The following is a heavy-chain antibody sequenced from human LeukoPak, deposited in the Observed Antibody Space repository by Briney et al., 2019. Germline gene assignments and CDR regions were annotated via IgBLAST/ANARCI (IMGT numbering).Heavy chain of an antibody. CDR3: ARGSLLRYGMDV. CDR1: GGSFSGYY. CDR2: INHSGST. Sequence: SETLSLTCAVYGGSFSGYYWSWIRQPPGKGLEWTGEINHSGSTNYNPSLKSRVTISVDTSKNQFSLKLSSVTAADTAVYYCARGSLLRYGMDVWGQGTTVTVSS. J-gene: IGHJ6*02. D-gene: IGHD3-3*01. V-gene: IGHV4-34*01.